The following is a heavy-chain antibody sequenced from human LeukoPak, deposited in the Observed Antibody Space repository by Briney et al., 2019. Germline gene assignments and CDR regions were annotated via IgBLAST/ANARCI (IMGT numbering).Heavy chain of an antibody. CDR2: IIPIFGTA. D-gene: IGHD6-13*01. CDR1: GGTFSSYA. V-gene: IGHV1-69*05. Sequence: GASVKVSCKASGGTFSSYAISWVRQAPGQGLEWKGGIIPIFGTANYAQKFQGRVTITTDESTSTAYMELSSLRSEDTAVYYCARSDTGIAAAADYYYYYMDVWGKGTTVTVSS. CDR3: ARSDTGIAAAADYYYYYMDV. J-gene: IGHJ6*03.